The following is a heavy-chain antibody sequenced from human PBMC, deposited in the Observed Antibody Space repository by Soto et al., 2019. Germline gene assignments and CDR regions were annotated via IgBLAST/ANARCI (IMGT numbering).Heavy chain of an antibody. D-gene: IGHD3-3*01. CDR2: ISGSGGST. J-gene: IGHJ4*02. CDR1: GFTFSSYA. Sequence: GGSLRLSCAASGFTFSSYAMSWVRQAPGKGLEWVSAISGSGGSTYYADSVKGRFTISRDNSKNTLYLQMNSLRAEDTAVYYCAKDGDRITIFGVVIFTDYWGQGTLVTVSS. V-gene: IGHV3-23*01. CDR3: AKDGDRITIFGVVIFTDY.